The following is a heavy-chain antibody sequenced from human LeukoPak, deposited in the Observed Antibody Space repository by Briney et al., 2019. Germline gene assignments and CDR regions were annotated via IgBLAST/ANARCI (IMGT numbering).Heavy chain of an antibody. CDR2: INGTGNRT. J-gene: IGHJ6*03. Sequence: GGSLRLSCAASGSTFSSYAMGWVRQAPGKGLEWVSAINGTGNRTYYADSVKGRFTISRDNSKNTLYLQMNSLRAEDTAVYYCAKSHYYYYYMDVWGKGTTVTVSS. CDR1: GSTFSSYA. V-gene: IGHV3-23*01. CDR3: AKSHYYYYYMDV.